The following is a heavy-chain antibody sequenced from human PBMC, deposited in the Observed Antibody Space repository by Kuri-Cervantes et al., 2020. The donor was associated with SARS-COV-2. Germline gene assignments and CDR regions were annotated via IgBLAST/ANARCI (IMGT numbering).Heavy chain of an antibody. CDR1: GGSFSDYS. CDR3: ARGSGSYYGGGGADY. D-gene: IGHD1-26*01. Sequence: GSLRLSCAVYGGSFSDYSWSWIRQPPGKGLEWIGYIYYSGSTNYNPSLKSRVTISVDTSKNQFSLKLSSVTAADTAVYYCARGSGSYYGGGGADYWGQGTLVTVSS. CDR2: IYYSGST. V-gene: IGHV4-59*12. J-gene: IGHJ4*02.